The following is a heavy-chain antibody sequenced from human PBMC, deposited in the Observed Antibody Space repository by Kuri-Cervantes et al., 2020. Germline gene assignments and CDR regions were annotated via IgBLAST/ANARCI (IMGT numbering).Heavy chain of an antibody. D-gene: IGHD6-6*01. CDR2: INPANGNT. V-gene: IGHV1-3*01. CDR3: AREAAFGSSSWFDP. CDR1: GYTFTSYS. Sequence: ASVKVSCKASGYTFTSYSMHWVRQVPGQRLEWMGWINPANGNTKYSQKFQGRVTISRGTSASTAYMQLSSLRSEDTAVYYCAREAAFGSSSWFDPWGQGTLVTVSS. J-gene: IGHJ5*02.